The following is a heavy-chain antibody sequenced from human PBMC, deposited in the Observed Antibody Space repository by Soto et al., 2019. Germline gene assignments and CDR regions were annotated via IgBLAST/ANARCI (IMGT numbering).Heavy chain of an antibody. CDR1: GYTFTSYY. J-gene: IGHJ3*02. V-gene: IGHV1-46*01. CDR2: INPSGGST. Sequence: ASVKVSCKASGYTFTSYYMHWVRQAPGQGLEWMGIINPSGGSTSYAQKFQGRVTMTRDTSTSTVYMELSSLRSEDTAVYYCARAGGSDSSGYPLGAFEIWGQGTMVTVSS. CDR3: ARAGGSDSSGYPLGAFEI. D-gene: IGHD3-22*01.